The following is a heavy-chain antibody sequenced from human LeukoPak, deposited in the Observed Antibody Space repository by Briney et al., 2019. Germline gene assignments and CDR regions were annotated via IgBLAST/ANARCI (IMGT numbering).Heavy chain of an antibody. CDR2: IYYSGST. CDR3: ARGPVLRFLEGAFDI. D-gene: IGHD3-3*01. CDR1: GGSLSSYY. J-gene: IGHJ3*02. V-gene: IGHV4-59*01. Sequence: SETLSLTCTVSGGSLSSYYWSWIRQPPGKGLEWIGYIYYSGSTNYNPSLKSRVTISVDTSKNQFSLKLSSVTAADTAVYYCARGPVLRFLEGAFDIWGQGTMVTVSS.